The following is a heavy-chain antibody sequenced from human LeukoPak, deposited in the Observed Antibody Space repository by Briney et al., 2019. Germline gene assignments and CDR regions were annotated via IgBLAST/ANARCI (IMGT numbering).Heavy chain of an antibody. Sequence: GGSLRHSCAASGFTFSSYSMNWVRQAPGKGLEWVSSISSSSSYIYYADSVKGRFTISRDNAKNSLYLQMNSLRAEDTAVYYCARDLSAAGTVSWFDPWGQGTLVTVSS. CDR2: ISSSSSYI. V-gene: IGHV3-21*01. D-gene: IGHD6-13*01. J-gene: IGHJ5*02. CDR1: GFTFSSYS. CDR3: ARDLSAAGTVSWFDP.